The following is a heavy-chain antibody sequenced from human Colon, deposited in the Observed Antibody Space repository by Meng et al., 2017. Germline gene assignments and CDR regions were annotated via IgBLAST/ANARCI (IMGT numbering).Heavy chain of an antibody. CDR3: ARVPTTVDPFES. J-gene: IGHJ4*02. CDR2: IYQSGST. V-gene: IGHV4-4*02. Sequence: QGLLQEAGPGPVKPSGTLSLTGTVSGGSISSNNWWSWVRQSPGRGLEWIGEIYQSGSTNYSPSLKSRVTISLDKSKNQFSLKVSYMTAADTAVYFCARVPTTVDPFESWGQGTLVTVSS. D-gene: IGHD4-23*01. CDR1: GGSISSNNW.